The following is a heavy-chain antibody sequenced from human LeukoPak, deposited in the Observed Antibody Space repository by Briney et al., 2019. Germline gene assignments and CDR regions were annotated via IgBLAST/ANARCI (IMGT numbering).Heavy chain of an antibody. CDR2: ISSSSSYI. Sequence: PGGSLRLSCAASGFTFSSYSMNWVRQAPGKGPEWVSSISSSSSYIYYADSVKGRFTISRDNAKNSLYLQMNSLRAEDTAVYYCARDQSTGYSSSWYGGYYFDYWGQGTLVTVSS. D-gene: IGHD6-13*01. V-gene: IGHV3-21*01. CDR1: GFTFSSYS. CDR3: ARDQSTGYSSSWYGGYYFDY. J-gene: IGHJ4*02.